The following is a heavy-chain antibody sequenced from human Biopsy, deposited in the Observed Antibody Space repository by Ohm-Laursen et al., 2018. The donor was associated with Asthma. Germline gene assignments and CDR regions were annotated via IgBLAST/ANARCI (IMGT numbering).Heavy chain of an antibody. CDR3: ARTYFDFLTGQVHDAFAM. V-gene: IGHV1-3*01. J-gene: IGHJ3*02. CDR2: INAANGNT. CDR1: GDSFSNYA. D-gene: IGHD3-9*01. Sequence: ASVKVSCKASGDSFSNYAIHWVRQAPGHSLEWMGWINAANGNTKYSQKFQGRLTISRDTSASTAYMDLSSLRSEDTAVYYCARTYFDFLTGQVHDAFAMWGQGTMVTVSS.